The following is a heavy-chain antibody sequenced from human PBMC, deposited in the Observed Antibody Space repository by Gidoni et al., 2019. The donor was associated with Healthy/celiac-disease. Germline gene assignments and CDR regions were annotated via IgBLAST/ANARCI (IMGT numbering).Heavy chain of an antibody. Sequence: QVQLVQSGAEEKKPGASVKVSCKASGYTFTSYAMHWVRQAPGQRLEWMGWINAGNGNTKYSQKFQGRVTITRDTSASTAYMELSSLRSEDTAVYYCARDMDTAMEYDDYGMDVWGQGTTVTVSS. CDR2: INAGNGNT. CDR3: ARDMDTAMEYDDYGMDV. CDR1: GYTFTSYA. J-gene: IGHJ6*02. D-gene: IGHD5-18*01. V-gene: IGHV1-3*05.